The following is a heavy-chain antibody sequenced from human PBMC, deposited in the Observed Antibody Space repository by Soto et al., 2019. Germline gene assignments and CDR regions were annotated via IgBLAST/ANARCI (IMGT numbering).Heavy chain of an antibody. D-gene: IGHD3-3*01. CDR1: GYTFTSYG. Sequence: ASVKVSCKASGYTFTSYGISWVRQAPGQGLEWMGWISAYNGNTNYAQKLQGRVTMTTDTSTRTAYMELRSLRSDDTAVYYCARFSWGGYPPRDWYYMDVWGKGTTVTVSS. CDR3: ARFSWGGYPPRDWYYMDV. J-gene: IGHJ6*03. V-gene: IGHV1-18*01. CDR2: ISAYNGNT.